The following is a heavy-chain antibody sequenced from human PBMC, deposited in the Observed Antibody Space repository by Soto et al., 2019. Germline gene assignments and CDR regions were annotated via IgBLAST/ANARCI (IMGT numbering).Heavy chain of an antibody. V-gene: IGHV3-23*01. CDR2: ISISVDST. CDR1: GFTFSSYA. D-gene: IGHD1-26*01. Sequence: GGSLRLSCAASGFTFSSYAMHWVRQAPGKGLEWVSAISISVDSTHYADSVKGRFTISRDNDKNTVYLEMNSLRAEDTAVYYCAKVFTPEQGNYFDYWGQGTLVTVSS. CDR3: AKVFTPEQGNYFDY. J-gene: IGHJ4*02.